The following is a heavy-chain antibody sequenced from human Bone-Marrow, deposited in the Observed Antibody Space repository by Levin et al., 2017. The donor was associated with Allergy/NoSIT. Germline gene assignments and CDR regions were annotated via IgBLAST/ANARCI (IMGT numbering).Heavy chain of an antibody. J-gene: IGHJ6*02. CDR3: TRDDLLDTNMDV. CDR1: EYPFSDFY. D-gene: IGHD3-3*01. V-gene: IGHV1-2*02. Sequence: GESLKISCKASEYPFSDFYIHWVRQAPGQGLEWMGWINPKSGGTKFAPKFQDRVTMTRDTSISTAYMDLSRLTSDDTAVYYCTRDDLLDTNMDVWGQGTTVTVSS. CDR2: INPKSGGT.